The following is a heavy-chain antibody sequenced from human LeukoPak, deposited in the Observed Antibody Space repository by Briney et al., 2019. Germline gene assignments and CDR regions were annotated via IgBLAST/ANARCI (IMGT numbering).Heavy chain of an antibody. CDR1: GESLSGIY. D-gene: IGHD3-10*01. J-gene: IGHJ6*02. CDR2: INQSGTT. CDR3: FVGFGELYV. V-gene: IGHV4-34*01. Sequence: PSETLSLTCAVYGESLSGIYWSWIRQPPGKGLEWIGEINQSGTTNYNPSLKSRVTISVDTSKNQFSLKLSSVTAADTAVYYCFVGFGELYVWGQGTTVTVSS.